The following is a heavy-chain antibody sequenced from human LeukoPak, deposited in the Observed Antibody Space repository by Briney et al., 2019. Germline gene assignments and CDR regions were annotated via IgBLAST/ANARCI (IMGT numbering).Heavy chain of an antibody. CDR3: ARRAPALGYDSSGYNLGAFHI. D-gene: IGHD3-22*01. J-gene: IGHJ3*02. V-gene: IGHV4-61*02. CDR1: GGSISSSDYF. CDR2: IYTSGST. Sequence: PSETLSLTCTVSGGSISSSDYFWSWIRQPAGKGLEWIGRIYTSGSTNYNPSLKSRVTMSVDTSKNQFSLRLSSVTAADTAVYYCARRAPALGYDSSGYNLGAFHIWGQGTMVTVSS.